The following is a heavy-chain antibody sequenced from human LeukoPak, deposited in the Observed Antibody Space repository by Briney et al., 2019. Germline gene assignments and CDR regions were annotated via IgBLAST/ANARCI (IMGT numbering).Heavy chain of an antibody. D-gene: IGHD1-26*01. J-gene: IGHJ4*02. CDR1: GGSISSYY. Sequence: SETLSLTGTVSGGSISSYYWSWIRQPPGKGLEWIGYIYYSGSTNYNPSLKSRVTISVDTSKNQFSLKLSSVTAADTAVYYCARDAGGSYYDYWGQGTLVTVSS. V-gene: IGHV4-59*01. CDR2: IYYSGST. CDR3: ARDAGGSYYDY.